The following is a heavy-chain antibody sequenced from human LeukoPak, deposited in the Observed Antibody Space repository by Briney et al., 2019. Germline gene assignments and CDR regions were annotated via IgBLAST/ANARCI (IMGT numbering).Heavy chain of an antibody. V-gene: IGHV3-23*01. J-gene: IGHJ4*02. Sequence: ETLSLTCTVSGGSISSSSHYWGWVRQAPGKGLEWVSHISGSSSTIYYADSVKGRFTISRDNSKNTLYLQMNSLRAEDTAVYYCATDCSSTSCYSYWGQGTLVTVSS. CDR1: GGSISSSS. CDR3: ATDCSSTSCYSY. D-gene: IGHD2-2*02. CDR2: ISGSSSTI.